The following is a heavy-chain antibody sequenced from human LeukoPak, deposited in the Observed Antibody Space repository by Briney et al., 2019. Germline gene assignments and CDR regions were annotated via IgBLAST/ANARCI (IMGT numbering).Heavy chain of an antibody. V-gene: IGHV4-38-2*02. D-gene: IGHD3-10*01. CDR3: ARAVGGDGSGSL. CDR2: IYRSGST. J-gene: IGHJ4*02. Sequence: PSETLSLTCTVSGYSISSGFYWGWIRQPPGKGLEWIGSIYRSGSTYYNPSLKSRVTISVDTSRNQFSLKLSSVTAADTAVYYCARAVGGDGSGSLWGPGTLVTVSS. CDR1: GYSISSGFY.